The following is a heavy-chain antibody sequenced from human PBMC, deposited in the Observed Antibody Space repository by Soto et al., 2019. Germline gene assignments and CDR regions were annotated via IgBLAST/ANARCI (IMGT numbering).Heavy chain of an antibody. CDR3: ATHTSTGDWDC. Sequence: EVQLVQSEAEVKRTGESLRISCQGSGYTFSNQWIAWVRQMPGKGLEWMGLTHPGNSESRYSPSIQGQVTMSVDKSINTAFLQWSSLKASDSAMYYCATHTSTGDWDCWGQGTLVTVSS. V-gene: IGHV5-51*03. CDR1: GYTFSNQW. D-gene: IGHD2-2*01. J-gene: IGHJ4*02. CDR2: THPGNSES.